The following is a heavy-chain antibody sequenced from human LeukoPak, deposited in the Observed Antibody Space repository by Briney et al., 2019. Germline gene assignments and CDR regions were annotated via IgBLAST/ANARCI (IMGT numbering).Heavy chain of an antibody. CDR2: INHSGST. Sequence: SETLSLTCDSGSFGGYYWSWIRQPPGKGLEWIGEINHSGSTSYNPSLKSRVSISVDASKNQFSLKLTSVTAADTAIYYCARVGGGSYGGRVLDFWGQGTLVTVSS. V-gene: IGHV4-34*01. J-gene: IGHJ4*02. D-gene: IGHD2-21*01. CDR3: ARVGGGSYGGRVLDF. CDR1: SGSFGGYY.